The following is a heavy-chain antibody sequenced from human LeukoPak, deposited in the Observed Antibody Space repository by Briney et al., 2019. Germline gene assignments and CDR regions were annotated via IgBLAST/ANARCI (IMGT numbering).Heavy chain of an antibody. D-gene: IGHD4-11*01. Sequence: PGGSLRLSCSASGFTFSRFWMSWVRQAPGKGLEYVALIKQGGSEIFHMDSVKGRFTISRDDATNSLYLQMNSLRVEDTALYCCARDRESESDSEGDYWGQGTLVTVSS. CDR1: GFTFSRFW. J-gene: IGHJ4*02. V-gene: IGHV3-7*01. CDR2: IKQGGSEI. CDR3: ARDRESESDSEGDY.